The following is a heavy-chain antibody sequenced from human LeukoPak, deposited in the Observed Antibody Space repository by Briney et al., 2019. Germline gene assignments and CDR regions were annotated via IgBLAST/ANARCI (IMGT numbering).Heavy chain of an antibody. CDR3: ARASTRIAAAGTAWFDP. V-gene: IGHV1-3*01. CDR1: GYTFTSYA. CDR2: INAGNGNT. D-gene: IGHD6-13*01. J-gene: IGHJ5*02. Sequence: ASVKVSCKASGYTFTSYAIHWVRQAPGQRLEWMGWINAGNGNTKYSQKFQGRVTITRDTSASTAYMELSSLRSEDTAVYYCARASTRIAAAGTAWFDPWGQGTLVTVSS.